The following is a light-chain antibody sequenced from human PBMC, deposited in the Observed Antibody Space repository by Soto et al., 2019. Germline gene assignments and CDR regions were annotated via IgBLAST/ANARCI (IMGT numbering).Light chain of an antibody. Sequence: QSALTQPPSASGSPGQSVTISCTGTSSDVGGYNYVSWYQQHPGKAPKVIIYKVSKRPSGVPDRFSGCKSGSTASLTVSGLQAEDEADYYCSSYAVTNIFVFGAGTRSPS. V-gene: IGLV2-8*01. CDR3: SSYAVTNIFV. J-gene: IGLJ1*01. CDR1: SSDVGGYNY. CDR2: KVS.